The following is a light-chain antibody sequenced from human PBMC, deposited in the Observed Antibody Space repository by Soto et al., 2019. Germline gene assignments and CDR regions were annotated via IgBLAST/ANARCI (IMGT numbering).Light chain of an antibody. J-gene: IGKJ5*01. Sequence: DIQMTQSPSSLSASVGDRVTITCRASQSISSYLNWYQQKPGKAPKLLMYAASSLQSGVPSRFSGSGSGTDFTLTINSLQPEDFATYLCQQSYTTPITFGQGTRLEIK. V-gene: IGKV1-39*01. CDR2: AAS. CDR3: QQSYTTPIT. CDR1: QSISSY.